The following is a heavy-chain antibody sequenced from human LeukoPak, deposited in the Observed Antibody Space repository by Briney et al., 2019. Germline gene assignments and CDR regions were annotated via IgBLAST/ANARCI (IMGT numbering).Heavy chain of an antibody. CDR2: IYYSGST. CDR1: GGSISSYY. J-gene: IGHJ3*02. V-gene: IGHV4-59*08. D-gene: IGHD6-13*01. CDR3: ARGAAAAANAFDI. Sequence: KSSETLSLTCTVSGGSISSYYWNWIRQPPGKGLEWIGYIYYSGSTNYNPSLKSRVTISVDTSKNQFSLQLSSVTAADTAVYYCARGAAAAANAFDIWGQGTMVTVSS.